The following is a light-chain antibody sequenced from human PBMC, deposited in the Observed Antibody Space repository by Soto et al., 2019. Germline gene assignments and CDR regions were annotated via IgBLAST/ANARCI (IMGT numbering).Light chain of an antibody. J-gene: IGKJ4*01. V-gene: IGKV3-20*01. CDR2: GAS. Sequence: EIVLTQSPATLSLSPGERATLSCRASQSVSSTYLAWYQQKPGQAPRLLIYGASSRATGIPGRFSGSGSGTDFTLTIDRLEPEDFAVYYCQQYSSSPLTFGGGTTVEIK. CDR3: QQYSSSPLT. CDR1: QSVSSTY.